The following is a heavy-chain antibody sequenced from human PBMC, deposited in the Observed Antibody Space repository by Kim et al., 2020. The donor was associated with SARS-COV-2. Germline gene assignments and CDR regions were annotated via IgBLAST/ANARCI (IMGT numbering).Heavy chain of an antibody. V-gene: IGHV7-4-1*02. Sequence: ASVKVSCKTSGYAFRSYAMNWVRQAPGQGLEWMGWINTNTGNPTFAQGLTGRFVFSLDTSVSTTYLQISSLKTEDTAVYYCARTGTTYAFDRWGQGTMVTVSS. CDR2: INTNTGNP. CDR1: GYAFRSYA. CDR3: ARTGTTYAFDR. D-gene: IGHD7-27*01. J-gene: IGHJ3*02.